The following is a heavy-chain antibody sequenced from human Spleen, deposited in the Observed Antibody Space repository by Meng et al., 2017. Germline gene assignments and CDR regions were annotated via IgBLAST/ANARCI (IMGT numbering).Heavy chain of an antibody. Sequence: QVQLVQSGAEVKKPGSSVKVSCKASGGTFSSYTISWVRQAPGQGLEWMGRISPMLDIANYAQKFQGRVTITADKSTSTAYMELSSLRSEDTAVYYCARAIHYGDRNWFDYWGQGTLVTVSS. CDR2: ISPMLDIA. CDR3: ARAIHYGDRNWFDY. V-gene: IGHV1-69*02. J-gene: IGHJ4*02. D-gene: IGHD4-17*01. CDR1: GGTFSSYT.